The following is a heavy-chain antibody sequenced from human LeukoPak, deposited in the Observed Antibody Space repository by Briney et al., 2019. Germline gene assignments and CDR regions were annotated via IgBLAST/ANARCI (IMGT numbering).Heavy chain of an antibody. CDR2: ISSSSSYI. J-gene: IGHJ5*02. Sequence: GGTLRLSCAVSGFTFSSYSMNWVRQAPGKGLEWVSSISSSSSYIYYADSVKGRFTISRDNAKNSLYLQMNSLRAEDTAVYYCARGPFKAYSSSWYIGWFDPWGQGTLVSVSS. CDR3: ARGPFKAYSSSWYIGWFDP. CDR1: GFTFSSYS. D-gene: IGHD6-13*01. V-gene: IGHV3-21*01.